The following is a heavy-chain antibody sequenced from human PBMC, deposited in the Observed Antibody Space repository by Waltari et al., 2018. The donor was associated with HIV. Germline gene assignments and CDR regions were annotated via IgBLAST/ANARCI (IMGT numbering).Heavy chain of an antibody. CDR3: AAYRIVVVAAAMDY. CDR2: ISYDGSNK. D-gene: IGHD2-15*01. CDR1: GLTSRTYG. J-gene: IGHJ4*02. Sequence: QVQLVESGGGVVQPGRSLRLSCAVSGLTSRTYGMHWVRQAPGKGLEWVAVISYDGSNKFYADSVKGRFTISRDSLKDTLYLQMDSLRVEDTAVYYCAAYRIVVVAAAMDYWGQGTLVTVSS. V-gene: IGHV3-30*03.